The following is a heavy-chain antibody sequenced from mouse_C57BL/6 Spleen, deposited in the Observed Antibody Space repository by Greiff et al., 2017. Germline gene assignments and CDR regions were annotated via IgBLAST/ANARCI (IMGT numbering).Heavy chain of an antibody. J-gene: IGHJ2*01. Sequence: VKLMESGPELVKPGASVKLSCKASGYTFTSYDINWVKQRPGQGLEWIGWIYPRDGSTKYNEKFKGKATLTVDTSSSTAYMELHSLTSEDSAVYFCARREPFDYWGQGTTLTVSS. V-gene: IGHV1-85*01. CDR1: GYTFTSYD. CDR3: ARREPFDY. CDR2: IYPRDGST.